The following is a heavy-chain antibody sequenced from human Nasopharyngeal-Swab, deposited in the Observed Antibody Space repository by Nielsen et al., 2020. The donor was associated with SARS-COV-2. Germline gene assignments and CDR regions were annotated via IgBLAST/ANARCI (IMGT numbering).Heavy chain of an antibody. J-gene: IGHJ6*03. CDR3: ARGLSGIVPAPILGLGPYYYYYYMDV. CDR2: INHSGSI. Sequence: WIRQPPGKGPEWIAEINHSGSINYNPSLKSRVTLSVDTSMNQVSLEVSSVTAADTAVYYCARGLSGIVPAPILGLGPYYYYYYMDVWGKGTTVTVSS. V-gene: IGHV4-34*01. D-gene: IGHD2-2*01.